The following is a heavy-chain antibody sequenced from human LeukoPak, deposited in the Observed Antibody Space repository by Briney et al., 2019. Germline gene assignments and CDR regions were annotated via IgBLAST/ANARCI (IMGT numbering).Heavy chain of an antibody. V-gene: IGHV4-59*08. CDR3: ARHVVDTMVRGVITYFDY. CDR2: VFDSGST. Sequence: SETLSLTCSVSGASFSTNYWSWIRQPPGRGLEWIGYVFDSGSTNYNPSLKSRVTISVDTSKNQFSLKLSSVTAADTAVYYCARHVVDTMVRGVITYFDYWGQGTLVTVSS. D-gene: IGHD3-10*01. CDR1: GASFSTNY. J-gene: IGHJ4*02.